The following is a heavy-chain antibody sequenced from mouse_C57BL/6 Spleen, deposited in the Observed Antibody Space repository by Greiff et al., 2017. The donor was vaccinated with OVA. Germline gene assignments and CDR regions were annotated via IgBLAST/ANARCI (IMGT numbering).Heavy chain of an antibody. J-gene: IGHJ3*01. CDR3: ARSMSYYGNYTGGFAY. D-gene: IGHD2-1*01. CDR2: INPNYGTT. Sequence: EVQLLESGPELVKPGASVKISCKASGYSFTDYNMNWVKQSNGKSLEWIGVINPNYGTTSYNQKFKGKATLTVDQSSSTAYMQLNSLTSEDSAVYYSARSMSYYGNYTGGFAYWGQGTLVTVSA. V-gene: IGHV1-39*01. CDR1: GYSFTDYN.